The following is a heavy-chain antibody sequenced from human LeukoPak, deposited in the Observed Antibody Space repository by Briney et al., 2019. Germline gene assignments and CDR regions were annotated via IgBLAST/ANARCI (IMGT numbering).Heavy chain of an antibody. D-gene: IGHD5-24*01. Sequence: GGSLRLSCEASGFRLIKYAMHWVRQAPGRGLEWVAVISFDGKKEFYADSVKGRFAISRDNSKNALFLQMNSLQTDDTAIYYCARASMATINYYYFYMDAWGKGTTVTVSS. CDR2: ISFDGKKE. V-gene: IGHV3-30*09. CDR3: ARASMATINYYYFYMDA. J-gene: IGHJ6*03. CDR1: GFRLIKYA.